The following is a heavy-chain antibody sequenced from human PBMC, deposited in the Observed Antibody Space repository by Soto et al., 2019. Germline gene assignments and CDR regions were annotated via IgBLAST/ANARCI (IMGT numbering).Heavy chain of an antibody. V-gene: IGHV1-24*01. CDR2: FDPEDGET. J-gene: IGHJ4*02. Sequence: ASVKVSCKVSGYTLTELSMHWVRQATGKGLEWMGGFDPEDGETIYAQKFQGRVTMTEDTSTDTAYMELSSLRSEDTAVYYCATGVAEYCSSTSCYVFDYWGQGTLVTVSS. CDR1: GYTLTELS. D-gene: IGHD2-2*01. CDR3: ATGVAEYCSSTSCYVFDY.